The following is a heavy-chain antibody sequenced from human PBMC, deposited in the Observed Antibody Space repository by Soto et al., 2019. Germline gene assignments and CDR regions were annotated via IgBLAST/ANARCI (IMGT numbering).Heavy chain of an antibody. CDR1: GYTFTSYH. J-gene: IGHJ4*02. CDR3: ARPLIGTYTLAFDY. D-gene: IGHD1-26*01. CDR2: INPSGDTT. Sequence: ASVKVSCKASGYTFTSYHMHWVRQAPGQGLEWIGIINPSGDTTTYAQKYQGRVTITRDTSTSTLFMELSSLRYEDTAVYYCARPLIGTYTLAFDYWGQGTLVTVSS. V-gene: IGHV1-46*01.